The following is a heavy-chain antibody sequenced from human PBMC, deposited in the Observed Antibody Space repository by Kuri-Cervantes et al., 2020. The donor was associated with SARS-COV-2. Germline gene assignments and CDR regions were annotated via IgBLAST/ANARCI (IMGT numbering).Heavy chain of an antibody. CDR3: ARDALFNDFWGGYYYYMDV. D-gene: IGHD3-3*01. Sequence: GGSLRLSCAASGFSFRTYAMHWVRQAPGKGLEWVAVISFDGNSEDYADSVKGRFTISRDNSKNTLYLQMNSLRAEDTAVYYCARDALFNDFWGGYYYYMDVWGKGTTVTVSS. CDR1: GFSFRTYA. J-gene: IGHJ6*03. V-gene: IGHV3-30-3*01. CDR2: ISFDGNSE.